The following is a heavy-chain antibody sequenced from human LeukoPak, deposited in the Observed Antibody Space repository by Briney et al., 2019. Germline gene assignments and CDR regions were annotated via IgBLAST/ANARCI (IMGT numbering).Heavy chain of an antibody. J-gene: IGHJ6*03. CDR1: GFTFSSYG. D-gene: IGHD2-2*01. Sequence: GGSLRLSCAASGFTFSSYGMHWVRQAPGKGLEWVAVISYDGSNKYYADSVKGRFTISRDNSKNTLYLQMNSLRAEDTAVYYCAKSAPKGILIVPTAMGMDVWGKGTTVTVSS. CDR3: AKSAPKGILIVPTAMGMDV. V-gene: IGHV3-30*18. CDR2: ISYDGSNK.